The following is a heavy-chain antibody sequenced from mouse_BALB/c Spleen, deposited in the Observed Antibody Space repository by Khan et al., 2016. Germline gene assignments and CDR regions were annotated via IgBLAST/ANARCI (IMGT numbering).Heavy chain of an antibody. D-gene: IGHD1-2*01. Sequence: EVELVESGGGLVKPGGSLKLSCEASGFTFSSYAMSWVRQTPEKRLEWVASINSGGDTYYADSVKGRFTISRDNARNILYLQMSSLRSEDTAMDYCATITAATGYWGQGTTLTVSA. V-gene: IGHV5-6-5*01. CDR1: GFTFSSYA. CDR2: INSGGDT. CDR3: ATITAATGY. J-gene: IGHJ2*01.